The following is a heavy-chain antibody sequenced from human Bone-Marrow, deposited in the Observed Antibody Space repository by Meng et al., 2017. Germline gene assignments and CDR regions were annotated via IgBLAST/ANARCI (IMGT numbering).Heavy chain of an antibody. J-gene: IGHJ4*02. CDR2: IRSKAYGGTT. V-gene: IGHV3-49*04. CDR3: TRFTPAYSSGSYFVVRGWEYFDY. CDR1: GFTFSSYS. D-gene: IGHD6-19*01. Sequence: GESLKISCAASGFTFSSYSMNWVRQAPGKGLEWVGFIRSKAYGGTTEYAASVKGRFTISRDDSKSNAYLQMDSLKTDDTAVYYCTRFTPAYSSGSYFVVRGWEYFDYWGQGTLVTVSS.